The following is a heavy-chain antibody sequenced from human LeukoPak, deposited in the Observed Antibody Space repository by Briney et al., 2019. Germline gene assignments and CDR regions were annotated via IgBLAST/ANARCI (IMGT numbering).Heavy chain of an antibody. J-gene: IGHJ4*02. CDR3: ARVYGDYSTVAF. D-gene: IGHD2-15*01. V-gene: IGHV4-61*10. Sequence: PSETLSLTCTVSGGSISSGSYYWSWIRQPAGKGLEWIGRIYYSGSTNYNPSLKSRVTISVDTSKNQFSLKLSSVTAADTAVYYCARVYGDYSTVAFWGQGTLVTVSS. CDR1: GGSISSGSYY. CDR2: IYYSGST.